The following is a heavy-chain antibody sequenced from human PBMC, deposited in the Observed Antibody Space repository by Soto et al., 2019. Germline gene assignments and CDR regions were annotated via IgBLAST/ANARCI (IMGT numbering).Heavy chain of an antibody. CDR2: IYSGGST. D-gene: IGHD3-10*01. CDR1: GFTVSSNY. J-gene: IGHJ4*02. CDR3: ASHGSGSYYLFDY. Sequence: PGGSLRLSCAASGFTVSSNYMSWVRQAPGKGLEWVSVIYSGGSTYYADSVKGRFTISRDNSKNTLYLQMNSLRAEDTAVYYCASHGSGSYYLFDYWGQGTLVTVSS. V-gene: IGHV3-53*01.